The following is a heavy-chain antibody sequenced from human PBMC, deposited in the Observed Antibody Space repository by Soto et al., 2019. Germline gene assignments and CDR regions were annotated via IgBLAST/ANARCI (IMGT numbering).Heavy chain of an antibody. CDR2: IKQDGSEK. J-gene: IGHJ4*02. CDR1: GFTFSSYW. Sequence: EVQLVESGGGLVQPGGSLRLSCAASGFTFSSYWMSWVRQAPGKGLEWVANIKQDGSEKYYVGSVKGRFTISRDNAKNSLYLQMNSLRAEDTAVYYCARVFAMVRGVIIPYSFDYWGQGTLVTVSS. V-gene: IGHV3-7*03. CDR3: ARVFAMVRGVIIPYSFDY. D-gene: IGHD3-10*01.